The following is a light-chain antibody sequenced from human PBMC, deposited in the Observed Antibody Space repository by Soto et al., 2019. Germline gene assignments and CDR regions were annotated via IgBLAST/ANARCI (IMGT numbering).Light chain of an antibody. CDR1: QSVSSK. J-gene: IGKJ2*01. CDR3: QQYNTWHT. Sequence: EIVMTQSPATLSVSPGESATLSCRASQSVSSKLAWYQQKPGQAPRLLIYGASTRATGIPARFSGSGSGTEFTLTISGLQSEDFAVYYCQQYNTWHTFGQGTKLEIK. CDR2: GAS. V-gene: IGKV3-15*01.